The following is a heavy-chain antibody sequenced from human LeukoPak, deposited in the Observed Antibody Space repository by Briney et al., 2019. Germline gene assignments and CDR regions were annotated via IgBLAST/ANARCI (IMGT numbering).Heavy chain of an antibody. V-gene: IGHV4-59*12. CDR1: GGSISSYY. Sequence: SETLSLTCTVSGGSISSYYWSWIRQPPGKGLEWIGYIYYSGRTNYNPSLKSRVTLSGDTSKNQFSLKLSSVTAADTAVYFCARLLDYYDSSGYQIRYFDYWGQGTLVTVSA. J-gene: IGHJ4*02. D-gene: IGHD3-22*01. CDR3: ARLLDYYDSSGYQIRYFDY. CDR2: IYYSGRT.